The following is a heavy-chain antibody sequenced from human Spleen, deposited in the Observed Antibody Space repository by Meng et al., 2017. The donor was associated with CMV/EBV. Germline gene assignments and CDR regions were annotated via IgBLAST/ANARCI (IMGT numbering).Heavy chain of an antibody. D-gene: IGHD2-15*01. J-gene: IGHJ4*02. CDR2: INPSGRTP. V-gene: IGHV1-46*02. Sequence: VPLVQSGAPVKKPGASGMVSCTASGYPFHSYFLHWVRQAPGQGLEWLGIINPSGRTPLYAQKFQGRVTMTRDTSTSTVYMELSSLRSEDTAVYYCARGYCSGGSCYSFDYWGQGTLVTVSS. CDR3: ARGYCSGGSCYSFDY. CDR1: GYPFHSYF.